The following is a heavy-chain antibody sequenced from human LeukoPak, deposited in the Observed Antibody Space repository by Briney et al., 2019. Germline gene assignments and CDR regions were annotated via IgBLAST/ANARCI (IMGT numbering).Heavy chain of an antibody. CDR3: ARDSFETDIDY. CDR2: IKEDGSEK. Sequence: GGSLRLSCAATGFLFSRYWMSWVRQAPGKGLEWVANIKEDGSEKYYVESMKGRFTISRDNVKNSLYLPINSLRAEDTAVYYCARDSFETDIDYWGQGTLVAVSS. D-gene: IGHD1-14*01. CDR1: GFLFSRYW. V-gene: IGHV3-7*01. J-gene: IGHJ4*02.